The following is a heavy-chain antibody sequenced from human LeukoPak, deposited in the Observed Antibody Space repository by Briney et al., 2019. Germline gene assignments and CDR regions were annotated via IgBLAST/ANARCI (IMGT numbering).Heavy chain of an antibody. J-gene: IGHJ4*02. D-gene: IGHD3-22*01. CDR2: IYYRGST. CDR3: ARLSGYSSGHYYSDY. Sequence: SGTLSLTCTVSGGSISSDYWSWIRQPPGKELEWIGYIYYRGSTNYNPSLKSRVTISVDTSKNQFSLKLSSVTAADTAVYYCARLSGYSSGHYYSDYWGQGTLVTVSS. V-gene: IGHV4-59*01. CDR1: GGSISSDY.